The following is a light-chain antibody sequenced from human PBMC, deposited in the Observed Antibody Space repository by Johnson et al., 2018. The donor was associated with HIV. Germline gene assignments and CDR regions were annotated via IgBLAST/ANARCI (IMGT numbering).Light chain of an antibody. Sequence: QSVLTQPPSVSAAPGQKVTIFCSGSSSNIGNNYVSWYQQLPGAAPKLLIYDNNKRPSGIPDRFSGSTSGTSATLGITGLQTGDAADYYCGTWDSSLGKVFGTGTKVTVL. J-gene: IGLJ1*01. CDR3: GTWDSSLGKV. V-gene: IGLV1-51*01. CDR1: SSNIGNNY. CDR2: DNN.